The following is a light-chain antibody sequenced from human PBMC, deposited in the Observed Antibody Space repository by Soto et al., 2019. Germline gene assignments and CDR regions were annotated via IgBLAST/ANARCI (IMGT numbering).Light chain of an antibody. Sequence: QSALTQPRSVSGSPRQSITISCTGTSSDVGGYNYVSWYRQHPGKAPKLMIYDVSKRPSGVPDRFSGSKSGNTASLTISELQADDEADYYCCSYAGSYTHYVFGTGTKVTVL. V-gene: IGLV2-11*01. J-gene: IGLJ1*01. CDR2: DVS. CDR1: SSDVGGYNY. CDR3: CSYAGSYTHYV.